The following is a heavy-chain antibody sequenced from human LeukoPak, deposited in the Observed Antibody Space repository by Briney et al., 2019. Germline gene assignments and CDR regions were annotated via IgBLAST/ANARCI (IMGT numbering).Heavy chain of an antibody. CDR2: MDPKSGNT. J-gene: IGHJ5*02. D-gene: IGHD2-15*01. CDR3: ATLVVVAPLLFDP. CDR1: GNTFSNYH. V-gene: IGHV1-8*01. Sequence: ASVKVSCKASGNTFSNYHINWVRQATGQGLEWMGWMDPKSGNTGYAQKFQGRVTMTRNTSISTAYMELSSLRSEDTAVYYCATLVVVAPLLFDPWGQGTLVTVSS.